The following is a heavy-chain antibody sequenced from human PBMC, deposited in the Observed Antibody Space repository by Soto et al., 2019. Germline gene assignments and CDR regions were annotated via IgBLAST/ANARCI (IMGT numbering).Heavy chain of an antibody. CDR2: IKEDGSQR. CDR1: GFILRDTW. V-gene: IGHV3-7*03. CDR3: ARPVARVFGD. D-gene: IGHD3-16*01. Sequence: EVQLVESGGGLVQPGGSLRLSCATSGFILRDTWMTWVRQAPGKGLEWVDNIKEDGSQRYYVDSVKGRFTISRDNAKNLVLLQMNNLRVEDSAVYYCARPVARVFGDWGQGTLVNVSS. J-gene: IGHJ4*02.